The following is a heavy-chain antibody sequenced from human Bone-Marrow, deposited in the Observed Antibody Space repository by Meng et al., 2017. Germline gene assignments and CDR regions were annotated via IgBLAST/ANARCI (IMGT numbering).Heavy chain of an antibody. CDR1: GYSFSSYG. D-gene: IGHD6-13*01. V-gene: IGHV1-18*01. Sequence: VPLVQAGDEVKKPGDSVKVSCNASGYSFSSYGISWVRQAPGQGLEWMGWISAYNGNTNYAQKLQGRVTMTTDTSTSTAYMELRSLRSEDTAVYYCAREVAAAGTSYFDYWGQGTLVTVSS. CDR2: ISAYNGNT. CDR3: AREVAAAGTSYFDY. J-gene: IGHJ4*02.